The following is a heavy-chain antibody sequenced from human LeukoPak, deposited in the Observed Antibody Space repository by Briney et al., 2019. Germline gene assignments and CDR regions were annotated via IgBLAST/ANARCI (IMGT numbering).Heavy chain of an antibody. D-gene: IGHD6-19*01. CDR1: GGSFSGYY. V-gene: IGHV4-34*01. CDR3: ARVGSGWYRRTPDY. Sequence: SETLSLTCAVYGGSFSGYYWSWIRQPPGKGLEWIGEINHSGSTNYNPSLKSRVTISVDTSKNQFSLKLSSVTAADTAVYCCARVGSGWYRRTPDYWGQGTLVTDSS. J-gene: IGHJ4*02. CDR2: INHSGST.